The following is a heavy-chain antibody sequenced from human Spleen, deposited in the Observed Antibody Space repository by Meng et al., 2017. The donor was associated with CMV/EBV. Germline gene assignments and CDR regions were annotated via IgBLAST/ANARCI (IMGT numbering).Heavy chain of an antibody. CDR2: IYYSGST. D-gene: IGHD1-7*01. V-gene: IGHV4-59*01. J-gene: IGHJ4*02. CDR1: GGSISSYY. Sequence: SETLSLTCTVSGGSISSYYWSWIRQPPGKGLEWIGYIYYSGSTNYNPSLKSRVTISVDTSKNQFSLKLSSVTAADTAVYYCAGGRTGTTAYWGQGTLVTVSS. CDR3: AGGRTGTTAY.